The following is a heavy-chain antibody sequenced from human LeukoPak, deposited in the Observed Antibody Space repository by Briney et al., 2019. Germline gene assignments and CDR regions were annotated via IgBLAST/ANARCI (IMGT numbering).Heavy chain of an antibody. J-gene: IGHJ2*01. V-gene: IGHV4-59*01. CDR1: GGSISSYY. D-gene: IGHD6-13*01. Sequence: SETLSLSCTVSGGSISSYYWSWIRQPPGKGLEWIGYIYYSGSTNYNPSLKSRVTISVDTSKNQYSLKLSSVTAADTAVYYCARRSQQLVNWYFDLWGRGTLVTVSS. CDR2: IYYSGST. CDR3: ARRSQQLVNWYFDL.